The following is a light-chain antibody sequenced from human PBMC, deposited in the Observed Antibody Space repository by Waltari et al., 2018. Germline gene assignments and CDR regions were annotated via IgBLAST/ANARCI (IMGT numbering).Light chain of an antibody. CDR3: QHRSNWPPWT. V-gene: IGKV3-11*01. CDR1: QSVASF. J-gene: IGKJ1*01. Sequence: EIVLTQSPATLSLSPGERATLSCRASQSVASFLAWYQQKPGQAPRLLIHDASNRATGIPARFSGSGSGTDFTLTISSLEPEDFGVYYCQHRSNWPPWTFGQGTKVEIK. CDR2: DAS.